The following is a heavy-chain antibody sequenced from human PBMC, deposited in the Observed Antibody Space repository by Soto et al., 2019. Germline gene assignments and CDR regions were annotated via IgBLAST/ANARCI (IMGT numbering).Heavy chain of an antibody. D-gene: IGHD4-17*01. CDR3: THGDYANDY. CDR1: GGSIRTGGYS. V-gene: IGHV4-30-2*01. CDR2: TYHSGNP. J-gene: IGHJ4*02. Sequence: PSETLSLTCTVSGGSIRTGGYSWSWIRQPPGKGLEWIGNTYHSGNPYYNPSLKSRVTISVDGSKNQFSLKVSSVTAADTAIYYCTHGDYANDYWGQGTLVTVSS.